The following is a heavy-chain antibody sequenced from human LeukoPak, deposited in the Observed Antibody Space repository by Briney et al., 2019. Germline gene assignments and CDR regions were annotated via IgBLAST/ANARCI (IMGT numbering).Heavy chain of an antibody. CDR3: ARTVAAAGPMDY. V-gene: IGHV3-30*03. Sequence: PGGSLGLSCAASGFTFSSYGMHWVRQAPGKGLEWVAVISYDGSNKYYADSVKGRFTISRDNSKNTLYLQMNSLRTEDTAVYYCARTVAAAGPMDYWGQGTLVTVSS. CDR2: ISYDGSNK. D-gene: IGHD6-13*01. J-gene: IGHJ4*02. CDR1: GFTFSSYG.